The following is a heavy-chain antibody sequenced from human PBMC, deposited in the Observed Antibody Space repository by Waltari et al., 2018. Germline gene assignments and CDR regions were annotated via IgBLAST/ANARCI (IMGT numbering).Heavy chain of an antibody. V-gene: IGHV1-69*01. D-gene: IGHD3-22*01. CDR2: IIPIFGTA. CDR3: AREGPPPHYYDSSGYFDY. CDR1: GGTLRSYA. J-gene: IGHJ4*02. Sequence: VQLVQSGAEVKKPGSSVKVSCKAAGGTLRSYAISWVRQAPGQGLEGTGGIIPIFGTANYAQKFQGRVTITADESTSTAYMELSSLRSEDTAVYYCAREGPPPHYYDSSGYFDYWGQGTLVTVSS.